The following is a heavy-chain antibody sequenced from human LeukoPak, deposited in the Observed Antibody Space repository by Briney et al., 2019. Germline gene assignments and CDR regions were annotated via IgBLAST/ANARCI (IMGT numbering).Heavy chain of an antibody. CDR2: INPNSGGT. CDR1: GYTFTGYY. V-gene: IGHV1-2*02. D-gene: IGHD4-17*01. J-gene: IGHJ4*02. CDR3: ARTRGYGDFYFDY. Sequence: ASVKVSCKASGYTFTGYYMHWVRQAPRQELEWMGWINPNSGGTNYAQKFQGRVTMTRDTSISTAYMELSRLRSDDTAVYYCARTRGYGDFYFDYWGQGTLVTVSS.